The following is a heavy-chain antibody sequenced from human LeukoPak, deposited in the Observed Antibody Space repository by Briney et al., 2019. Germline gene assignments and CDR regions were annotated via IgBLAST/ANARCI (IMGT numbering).Heavy chain of an antibody. Sequence: GGSLRLSCAASGFTVSSNYMSWVRQAPGKGLEWVSVIYSDGNTYYADSVKGRFTISRDNSKNTLYLQMSSLRAEDTAVYYCAPMTGDASAYWGQGTLVTVSS. CDR1: GFTVSSNY. CDR3: APMTGDASAY. J-gene: IGHJ4*02. CDR2: IYSDGNT. V-gene: IGHV3-53*01. D-gene: IGHD3-9*01.